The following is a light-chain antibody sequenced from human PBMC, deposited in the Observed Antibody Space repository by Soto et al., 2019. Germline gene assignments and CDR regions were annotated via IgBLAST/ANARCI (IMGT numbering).Light chain of an antibody. J-gene: IGLJ3*02. CDR1: SSDVGSYNL. Sequence: QSALTQPASVSGSPGQSITISCTGTSSDVGSYNLVSWYQQHPGKAPKLMIYEDSKRPSGVSNRFSGSKSGNTASLTISGLQTEDEADYYCCSYAGSSTWVFGGGTNVTVL. CDR2: EDS. V-gene: IGLV2-23*01. CDR3: CSYAGSSTWV.